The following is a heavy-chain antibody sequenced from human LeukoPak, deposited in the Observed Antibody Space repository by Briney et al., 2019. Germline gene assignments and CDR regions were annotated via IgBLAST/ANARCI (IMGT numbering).Heavy chain of an antibody. Sequence: GGSLRLSCAASGFTVSSNYMSWVRQAPGKGLERVSVIYSGGSTYYADSVKGRFTISRDNSKNTLYLQMNSLRAEDTAVYYCARVTPPHDFWSGYLGAFDIWGQGTMVTVSS. J-gene: IGHJ3*02. CDR2: IYSGGST. V-gene: IGHV3-53*01. D-gene: IGHD3-3*01. CDR3: ARVTPPHDFWSGYLGAFDI. CDR1: GFTVSSNY.